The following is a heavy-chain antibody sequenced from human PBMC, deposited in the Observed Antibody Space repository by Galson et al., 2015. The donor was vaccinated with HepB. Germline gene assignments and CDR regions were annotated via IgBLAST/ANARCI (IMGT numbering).Heavy chain of an antibody. D-gene: IGHD3-16*01. CDR2: ISTSNSAI. Sequence: SLRLSCAAPGFSFNTYGINWVPQAPGKGLEWVSYISTSNSAIYYADSVKGRFTISRDNAKNSLYLQMNSLRDEDTAVYYCARLSGGLGHSFDYWGQGTLVTVSS. J-gene: IGHJ4*02. CDR3: ARLSGGLGHSFDY. CDR1: GFSFNTYG. V-gene: IGHV3-48*02.